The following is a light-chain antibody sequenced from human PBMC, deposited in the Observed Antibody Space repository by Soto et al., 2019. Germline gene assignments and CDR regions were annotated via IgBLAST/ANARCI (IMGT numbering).Light chain of an antibody. V-gene: IGKV3-15*01. CDR2: GTS. CDR1: QSVSSN. Sequence: EIVMTQSPATLSVSPGERATLSCRASQSVSSNLAWYQHKRGQPPRLLIYGTSTRATGIPARFSGSGSGTEFTLTITSLQSEDFVVYYCQQYNNWPRTFGQGTKVDIK. J-gene: IGKJ1*01. CDR3: QQYNNWPRT.